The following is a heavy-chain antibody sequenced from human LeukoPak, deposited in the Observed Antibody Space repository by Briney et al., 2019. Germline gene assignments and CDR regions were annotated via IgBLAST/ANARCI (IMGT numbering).Heavy chain of an antibody. D-gene: IGHD2-8*01. V-gene: IGHV3-23*01. Sequence: QPGGSLRLSCAASGFTFSSHAMNWVRQAPGKGLQWVSTISDSGGHTFYADSVKGRFTISRDNSKNTLYLQMNSLRAEDTAVYYCARRFCNDGICYYFDSWGQGTLVTVSS. CDR3: ARRFCNDGICYYFDS. J-gene: IGHJ4*02. CDR2: ISDSGGHT. CDR1: GFTFSSHA.